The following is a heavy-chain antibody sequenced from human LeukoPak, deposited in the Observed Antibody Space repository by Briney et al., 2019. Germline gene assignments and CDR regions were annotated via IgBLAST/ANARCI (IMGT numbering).Heavy chain of an antibody. CDR1: GFTSSSYS. V-gene: IGHV3-23*01. CDR2: ISGSGDTT. J-gene: IGHJ4*02. D-gene: IGHD4-17*01. CDR3: AKELTTERTPGVDS. Sequence: PGGSLRLSCTASGFTSSSYSMSWVRQGPGTGLEWVSAISGSGDTTFYADSVKGRFTISRDNSKKTLYLQVNSLRAEDTAVYFCAKELTTERTPGVDSWGQGTLVTVSS.